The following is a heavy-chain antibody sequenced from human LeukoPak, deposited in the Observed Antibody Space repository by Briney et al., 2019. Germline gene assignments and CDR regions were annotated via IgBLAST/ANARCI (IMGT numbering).Heavy chain of an antibody. J-gene: IGHJ6*03. CDR2: IYYSGSI. CDR1: GDSITNHY. Sequence: SETLSLTCIVSGDSITNHYWSLIRRPPGKGLEWIGYIYYSGSINYNPSLKSRVTISVDTSRNQFSMKLNSVTAADTAVYYCARDLNYDSSGYENYYYMDVWGKGTTVTVSS. D-gene: IGHD3-22*01. CDR3: ARDLNYDSSGYENYYYMDV. V-gene: IGHV4-59*11.